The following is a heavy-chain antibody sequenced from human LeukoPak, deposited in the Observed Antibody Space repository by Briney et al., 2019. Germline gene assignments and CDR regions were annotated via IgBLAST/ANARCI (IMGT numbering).Heavy chain of an antibody. J-gene: IGHJ2*01. Sequence: GASVKVSCKASGYTFTSYGISRVRQAPGQGLEWMGWISAYNGNTNYAQKLQGRVTMTTDTSTSTAYMELRSLRSDDTAVYYCATGYDYGDYWYFDLWGRGTLVTVSS. D-gene: IGHD4-17*01. CDR2: ISAYNGNT. CDR1: GYTFTSYG. V-gene: IGHV1-18*01. CDR3: ATGYDYGDYWYFDL.